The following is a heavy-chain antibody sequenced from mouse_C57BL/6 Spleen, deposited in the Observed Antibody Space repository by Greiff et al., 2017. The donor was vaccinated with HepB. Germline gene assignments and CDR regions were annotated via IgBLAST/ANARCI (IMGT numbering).Heavy chain of an antibody. Sequence: EVQLVESGGGLVKPGGSLKLSCAASGFTFSSYSMSWVRQSPEKRLEWVATISGGGGNTYYPDSVKGRFTISRDNAQNTLYLQMSSLRSEDTALYYCARDDYDCFDYWGQGTTLTVSS. J-gene: IGHJ2*01. CDR2: ISGGGGNT. D-gene: IGHD2-4*01. CDR1: GFTFSSYS. CDR3: ARDDYDCFDY. V-gene: IGHV5-9*01.